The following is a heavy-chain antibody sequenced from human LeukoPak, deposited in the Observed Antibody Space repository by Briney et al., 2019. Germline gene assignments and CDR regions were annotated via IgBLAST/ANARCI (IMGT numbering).Heavy chain of an antibody. CDR1: GFTFSSDW. CDR3: AGAITGSRNAMDV. D-gene: IGHD1-20*01. J-gene: IGHJ6*02. CDR2: INSDGTTT. V-gene: IGHV3-74*01. Sequence: GGSLRLSCAASGFTFSSDWMHWVRQDPGKGLVWVSRINSDGTTTNYADSVKGRFTISRDNAKNALYLQMNSLRAEDTSLYYCAGAITGSRNAMDVWGQGTTVTVSS.